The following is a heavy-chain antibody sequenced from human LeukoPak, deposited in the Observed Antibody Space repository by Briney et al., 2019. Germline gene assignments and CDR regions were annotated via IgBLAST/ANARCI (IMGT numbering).Heavy chain of an antibody. CDR2: IYSGGST. D-gene: IGHD6-19*01. J-gene: IGHJ6*02. V-gene: IGHV3-53*01. CDR3: AREGIAVAGTYYYYYGMDV. CDR1: GFTVSSNY. Sequence: PGGSLRLSCAASGFTVSSNYMSWVRQAPGKGLEWVSVIYSGGSTYYADSVKGRFTISRDNSKNTLYLQMNSLRAEDTAVYYCAREGIAVAGTYYYYYGMDVWGQGTTVTVSS.